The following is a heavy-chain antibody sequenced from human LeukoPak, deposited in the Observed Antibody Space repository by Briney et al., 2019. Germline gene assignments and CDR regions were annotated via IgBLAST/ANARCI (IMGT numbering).Heavy chain of an antibody. CDR1: GFTVSNYG. D-gene: IGHD4/OR15-4a*01. J-gene: IGHJ4*02. Sequence: GGSLRLSCVATGFTVSNYGMGWVRQAPGKGLEWVSGISGSGGNTNYVDSVKGRFTISRDNSKDTLYLQMSSLRAEDTAVFYCAKLRFGALTTLYFDSWGQGTLVTVSS. CDR3: AKLRFGALTTLYFDS. V-gene: IGHV3-23*01. CDR2: ISGSGGNT.